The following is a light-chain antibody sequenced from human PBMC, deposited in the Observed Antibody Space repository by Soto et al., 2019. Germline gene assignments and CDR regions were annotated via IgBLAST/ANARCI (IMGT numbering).Light chain of an antibody. CDR2: GAS. CDR3: QQYNDWPRT. Sequence: EVVMTQSPAILSVSPGERATLSCRASQSVGINVAWYQQKPGQAPRLLIYGASTRATGSPDRFSASGSATEFTLTISSLLSEYFAVYYCQQYNDWPRTFGQGTKVDIK. CDR1: QSVGIN. V-gene: IGKV3-15*01. J-gene: IGKJ1*01.